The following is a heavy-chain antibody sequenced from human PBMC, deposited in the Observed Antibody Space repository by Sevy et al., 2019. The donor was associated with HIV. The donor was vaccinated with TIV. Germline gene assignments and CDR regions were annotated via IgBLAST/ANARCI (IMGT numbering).Heavy chain of an antibody. D-gene: IGHD3-22*01. V-gene: IGHV3-23*01. J-gene: IGHJ6*03. CDR2: ISGSGTRT. CDR1: GFSFDSYG. CDR3: AKGGGGHYDPDEIGYYFYYYNMDV. Sequence: GGSLRLSCAVSGFSFDSYGMTWVRQAPGKGLEWVSGISGSGTRTYYADSVKGRFSISRDNSKNRLYLQMNSLRSENTAIYYCAKGGGGHYDPDEIGYYFYYYNMDVWGKGTTVTVSS.